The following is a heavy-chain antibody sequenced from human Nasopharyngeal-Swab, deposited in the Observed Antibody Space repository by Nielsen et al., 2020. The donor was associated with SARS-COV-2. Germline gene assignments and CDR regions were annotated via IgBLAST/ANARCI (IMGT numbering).Heavy chain of an antibody. CDR2: IYHSGST. J-gene: IGHJ6*02. Sequence: WIRQPPGKGLEWIGYIYHSGSTYYNPSLKSRVTISVDRSKNQFSLKLSSVTAADTAVYYCARGVDTAMVKDHYGMDVWGQGTTVTVSS. D-gene: IGHD5-18*01. V-gene: IGHV4-30-2*01. CDR3: ARGVDTAMVKDHYGMDV.